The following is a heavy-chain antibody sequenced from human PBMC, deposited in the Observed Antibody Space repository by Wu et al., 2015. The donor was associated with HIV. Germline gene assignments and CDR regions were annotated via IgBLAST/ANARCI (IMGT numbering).Heavy chain of an antibody. CDR1: GGTFSSFS. CDR2: IIPIFGTA. Sequence: QVQLVQSGAEVKKPGSSVKVSCKASGGTFSSFSISWVRQAPGQGLEWMGGIIPIFGTANYAQKFQDRVTVTADDSTATAYMELSSLTSEDTAVYYCARGYSSTWYDYFXCWGQGTLVTVSS. CDR3: ARGYSSTWYDYFXC. V-gene: IGHV1-69*12. J-gene: IGHJ4*02. D-gene: IGHD6-13*01.